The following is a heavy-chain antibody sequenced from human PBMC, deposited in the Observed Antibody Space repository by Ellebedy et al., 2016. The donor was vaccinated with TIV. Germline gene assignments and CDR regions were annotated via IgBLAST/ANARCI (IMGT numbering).Heavy chain of an antibody. J-gene: IGHJ4*02. CDR2: ISGSGGST. V-gene: IGHV3-23*01. CDR1: GFTFSNYA. CDR3: AKGESWWDYSDSSGLYSFDY. Sequence: GGSLRLXXAASGFTFSNYAMSWARQAPGKGLEWVSAISGSGGSTYYADSVKGRFTISRDNSKNTLYLQMNSLRAEDTAVYYCAKGESWWDYSDSSGLYSFDYWGQGTLVTVSS. D-gene: IGHD3-22*01.